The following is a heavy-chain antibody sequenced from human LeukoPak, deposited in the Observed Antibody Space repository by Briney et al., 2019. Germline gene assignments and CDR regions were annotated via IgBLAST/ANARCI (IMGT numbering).Heavy chain of an antibody. CDR3: ARGAAAGTPVDY. J-gene: IGHJ4*02. CDR2: ISAYNGNT. Sequence: ASVKVSCKASGYTFTSYGISWVRQPPGQGREWMGWISAYNGNTNNAQKLQGRVTMTTDTSTSTAYMELRSLRSDDAAVYYCARGAAAGTPVDYWGQGTLVTVSS. D-gene: IGHD6-13*01. CDR1: GYTFTSYG. V-gene: IGHV1-18*04.